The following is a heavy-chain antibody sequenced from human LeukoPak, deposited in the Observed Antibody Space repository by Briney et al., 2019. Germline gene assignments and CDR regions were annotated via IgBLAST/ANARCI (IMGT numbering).Heavy chain of an antibody. V-gene: IGHV3-48*04. CDR2: ISSSGSTI. J-gene: IGHJ4*02. Sequence: GGSLRLSCAASGFTFSSYSMNWVRQAPGKGLEWVSYISSSGSTIYYADSVKGRFTISRDNAKNSLYLQMNSLRAEDTAVYYCARTSRVRPPSPWGQGTLVTVSS. CDR3: ARTSRVRPPSP. CDR1: GFTFSSYS.